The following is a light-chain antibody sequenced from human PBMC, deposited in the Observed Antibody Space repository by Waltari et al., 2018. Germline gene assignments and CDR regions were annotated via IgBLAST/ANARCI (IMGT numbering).Light chain of an antibody. CDR1: QSVGSSY. V-gene: IGKV3-20*01. Sequence: EVVLTQSPGTLSLSPGESATLSCRASQSVGSSYLAWYQQKPGQAPRLLIYGASRVATGFPDRFSGSGSGTDFTLTINRLQPEDFAVYYCQKCGSSPWTFGQGTRVEIK. J-gene: IGKJ1*01. CDR3: QKCGSSPWT. CDR2: GAS.